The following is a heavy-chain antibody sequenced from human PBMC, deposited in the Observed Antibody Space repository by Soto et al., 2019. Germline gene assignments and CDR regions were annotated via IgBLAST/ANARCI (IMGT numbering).Heavy chain of an antibody. CDR1: WLSFSTSGVA. V-gene: IGHV2-5*02. CDR2: IYGDDAK. D-gene: IGHD3-10*01. CDR3: VHSPGVRGRRFDY. J-gene: IGHJ4*02. Sequence: QITLKESGPTLVKPTQTLTLTCTFSWLSFSTSGVAVGWIRQPPGKALKWLGHIYGDDAKRYSQSLKTRLSTTKDTAKNQVVLTMTNMDPVDTATYFCVHSPGVRGRRFDYWGQGTLVTVSS.